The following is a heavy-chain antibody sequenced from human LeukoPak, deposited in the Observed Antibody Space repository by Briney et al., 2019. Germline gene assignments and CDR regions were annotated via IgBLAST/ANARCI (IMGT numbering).Heavy chain of an antibody. V-gene: IGHV4-59*08. CDR2: IYYSGST. Sequence: SETLSLTCTVSGGSISSYYWSWIRQPPGKGLEWIGYIYYSGSTDYNPSLKSRVTISVGTSKNQFSLKLSSVTAADTAVYYCAGTGYSSGWFFDYWGQGTLVTVSS. CDR1: GGSISSYY. CDR3: AGTGYSSGWFFDY. D-gene: IGHD6-19*01. J-gene: IGHJ4*02.